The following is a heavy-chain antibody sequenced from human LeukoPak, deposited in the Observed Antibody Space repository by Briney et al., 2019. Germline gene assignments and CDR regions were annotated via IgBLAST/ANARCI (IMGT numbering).Heavy chain of an antibody. V-gene: IGHV3-15*01. CDR2: IKSKSDGGTI. CDR1: GFTFSYAW. J-gene: IGHJ4*01. D-gene: IGHD2-15*01. CDR3: TTDGLYSIDN. Sequence: KPGGSLRLSCAASGFTFSYAWMNWVRQAPGKGLEWVGRIKSKSDGGTIDYAAPVKGRFTISSDDSKNTLYLQIHSLKTEDTAVYYCTTDGLYSIDNWGHGTLVSVSS.